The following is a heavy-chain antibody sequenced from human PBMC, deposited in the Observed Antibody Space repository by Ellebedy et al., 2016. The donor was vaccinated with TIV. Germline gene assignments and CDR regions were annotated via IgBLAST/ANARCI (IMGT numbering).Heavy chain of an antibody. J-gene: IGHJ6*02. Sequence: SETLSLTXTVYGGSVSRSNYYWAWIRQRPGKGPEGIGHIYHSGTTFYNPSLKSRVTIFVDMSKNQFSLNLSSVTAADTALYFCARLWFGDLFSPEGDVWGHGTTVTVSS. CDR2: IYHSGTT. V-gene: IGHV4-39*01. CDR3: ARLWFGDLFSPEGDV. D-gene: IGHD3-10*01. CDR1: GGSVSRSNYY.